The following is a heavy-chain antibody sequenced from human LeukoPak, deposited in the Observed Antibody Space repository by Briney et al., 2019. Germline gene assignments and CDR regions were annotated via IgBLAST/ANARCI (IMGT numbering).Heavy chain of an antibody. V-gene: IGHV3-30*18. J-gene: IGHJ4*02. CDR1: GFTFSSYG. D-gene: IGHD3-9*01. CDR3: AKDYILTGYYFDY. Sequence: GGSLRVSCAASGFTFSSYGMHWVRQAPGKGVEWVAVISYDGSNKYYADSVKGRFTISRDNSKNTLYLQMNSLRAEDTAVYYCAKDYILTGYYFDYWGQGTLVTVSS. CDR2: ISYDGSNK.